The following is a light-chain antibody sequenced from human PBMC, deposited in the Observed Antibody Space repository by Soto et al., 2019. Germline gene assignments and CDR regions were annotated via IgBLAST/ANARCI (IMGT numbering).Light chain of an antibody. CDR2: DIS. V-gene: IGKV3-15*01. CDR1: QSVSSN. Sequence: EIVMTQSPATLSVSPGERATLSCRASQSVSSNLAWYQQKPGQAPRLLIYDISTRATGIPARFSGSGSGTEFTLTISSLQSEDFAVYYCQQHNNWPRTFGQGTKVEIK. J-gene: IGKJ1*01. CDR3: QQHNNWPRT.